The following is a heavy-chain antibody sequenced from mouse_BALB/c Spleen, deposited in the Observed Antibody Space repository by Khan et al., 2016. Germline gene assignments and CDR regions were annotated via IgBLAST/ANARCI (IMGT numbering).Heavy chain of an antibody. V-gene: IGHV9-4*02. CDR2: INTHSGVP. J-gene: IGHJ2*01. CDR1: GYTFTTAG. Sequence: QIQLVQSGPELKKPGETVRISCKASGYTFTTAGMQWVQKMPGKGLKWIGWINTHSGVPKYAEDFKGRFAFSLETSASTAYLQIRNLKNEDTATYFCARTVGNYGSFDYWGQGTTLTVSS. CDR3: ARTVGNYGSFDY. D-gene: IGHD2-1*01.